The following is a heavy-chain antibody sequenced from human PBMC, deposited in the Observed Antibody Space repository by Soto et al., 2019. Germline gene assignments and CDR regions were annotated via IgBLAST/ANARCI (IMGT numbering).Heavy chain of an antibody. V-gene: IGHV3-23*01. CDR2: ISDSGGNA. CDR3: AKDGASGSYPPYYYYGMDV. Sequence: EVQLLESGGGLVQPGGSLRLSCAASGFTFSSYAMSWVRQAPGKGLEWVSTISDSGGNAYYADSVKGRFTISRDNSKNTLHLQMNSLRADDTAVYYCAKDGASGSYPPYYYYGMDVWGQGTTVTVSS. J-gene: IGHJ6*02. D-gene: IGHD1-26*01. CDR1: GFTFSSYA.